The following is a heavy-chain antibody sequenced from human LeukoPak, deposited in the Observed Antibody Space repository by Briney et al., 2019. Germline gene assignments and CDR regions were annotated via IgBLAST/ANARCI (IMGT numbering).Heavy chain of an antibody. V-gene: IGHV4-30-2*01. J-gene: IGHJ4*02. CDR3: AAGDYLGY. CDR2: IYHSGST. Sequence: SETLSLTCAVSGGSISSGGYSWSWIRQPPGKGLEWIGYIYHSGSTYYNPSLKSRVTISVDRSKNQFSLKLSSVTAAGTAVYYCAAGDYLGYWGQGTLVTVSS. CDR1: GGSISSGGYS.